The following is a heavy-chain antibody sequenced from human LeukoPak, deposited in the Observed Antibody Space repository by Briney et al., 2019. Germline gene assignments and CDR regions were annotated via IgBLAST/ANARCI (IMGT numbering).Heavy chain of an antibody. J-gene: IGHJ4*02. CDR2: ISSSTSYI. D-gene: IGHD1-26*01. CDR1: GFTFSGYW. CDR3: ARENSGSYYQFDC. Sequence: NPGGSLRLSCAASGFTFSGYWMTWVRQAPGKGLEWVSSISSSTSYIYYADSVKGRFTISRDNAKNSLYLQMNSLRPEDTAVYYCARENSGSYYQFDCWGQGTLVTVSS. V-gene: IGHV3-21*01.